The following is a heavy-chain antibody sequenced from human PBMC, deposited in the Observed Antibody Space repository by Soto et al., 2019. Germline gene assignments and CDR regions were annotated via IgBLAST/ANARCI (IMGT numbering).Heavy chain of an antibody. CDR2: IINNGIRT. D-gene: IGHD3-16*01. CDR3: VKGGSTSWFDY. CDR1: GFTFSSVA. Sequence: SGGSLRLSCTASGFTFSSVAMYWVRQAPGKGPEYVSSIINNGIRTYYSDSVKGRFTISRDNSKNTLNLQMSSLRPDDTAVYYCVKGGSTSWFDYWGQGTLVTVSS. J-gene: IGHJ4*02. V-gene: IGHV3-64D*06.